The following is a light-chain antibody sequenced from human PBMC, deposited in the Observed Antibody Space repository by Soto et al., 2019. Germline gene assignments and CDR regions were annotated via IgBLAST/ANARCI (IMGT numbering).Light chain of an antibody. CDR3: LQDHNYPWT. J-gene: IGKJ1*01. CDR2: GAT. CDR1: QGINND. V-gene: IGKV1-6*01. Sequence: AIQVTHSRPSLSACVGDRFTITCRASQGINNDLAWYQQKPGKSPKLLIYGATNLHTGVPSRFSGSGSGTDFTLTISSLQPEDFATYYCLQDHNYPWTFGQGTKVDIK.